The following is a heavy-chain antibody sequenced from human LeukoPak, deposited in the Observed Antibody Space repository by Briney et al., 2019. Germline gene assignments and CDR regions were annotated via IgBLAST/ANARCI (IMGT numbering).Heavy chain of an antibody. J-gene: IGHJ4*02. Sequence: SETLSLTCTVSGDSISSSNYYWGWIRQPPGKGLGWIGSIYYSGSTYYNPSLKSRVTISVDTSRNQFSLKLSSVTAADTAVYYCARRRGALDYWGQGTLVTVSS. V-gene: IGHV4-39*01. CDR2: IYYSGST. D-gene: IGHD1-26*01. CDR3: ARRRGALDY. CDR1: GDSISSSNYY.